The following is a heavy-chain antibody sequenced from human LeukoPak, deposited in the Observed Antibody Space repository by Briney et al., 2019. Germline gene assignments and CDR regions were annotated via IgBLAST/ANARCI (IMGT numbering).Heavy chain of an antibody. CDR2: IYYSGTT. D-gene: IGHD3-22*01. J-gene: IGHJ4*02. V-gene: IGHV4-30-4*01. Sequence: SETLSLTCTVSGGSIRSGDYYWSWIRQPPGKGLEWIGYIYYSGTTYYNPSLKSRVTISVDTSKNQFSLKLSSVTAADSAVYYCARVRADSSGSWLDYYFEFWGQGTLVTVSS. CDR3: ARVRADSSGSWLDYYFEF. CDR1: GGSIRSGDYY.